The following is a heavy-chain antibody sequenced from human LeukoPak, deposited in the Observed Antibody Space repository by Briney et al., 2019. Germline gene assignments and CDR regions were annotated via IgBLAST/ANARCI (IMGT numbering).Heavy chain of an antibody. J-gene: IGHJ4*02. CDR3: AKDPPGSGPDFDY. CDR2: ISGSGTSI. V-gene: IGHV3-23*01. CDR1: GFTFSNYA. D-gene: IGHD2-15*01. Sequence: PGGSLRLSCAASGFTFSNYAMNWVRKAPGKGLEWVSKISGSGTSIYYADSVKGRFTISKDNSKKPVYLQMNSLRAEDTAVYYCAKDPPGSGPDFDYWGQGTLVTVSS.